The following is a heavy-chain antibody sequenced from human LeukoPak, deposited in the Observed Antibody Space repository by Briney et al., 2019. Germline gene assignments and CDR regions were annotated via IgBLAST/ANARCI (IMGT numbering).Heavy chain of an antibody. Sequence: GGSLRLSCTVSGFTVSSNSMSWVRQAPGKGLEWVSFIYSDNTHYSDSVKGRFTISRDNSKNTLYLQMNSLRAEDTAVYYCARGDISNWFDPWGQGTLVTVSS. J-gene: IGHJ5*02. CDR1: GFTVSSNS. D-gene: IGHD2-15*01. CDR2: IYSDNT. CDR3: ARGDISNWFDP. V-gene: IGHV3-53*01.